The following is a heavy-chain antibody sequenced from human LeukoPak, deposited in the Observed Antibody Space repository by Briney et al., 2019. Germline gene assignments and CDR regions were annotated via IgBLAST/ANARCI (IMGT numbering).Heavy chain of an antibody. CDR1: GFTFSSCA. V-gene: IGHV3-30*04. CDR2: ISYDGDNK. J-gene: IGHJ6*03. CDR3: ARDRLYYYYYMDI. Sequence: GKSLRLSCAASGFTFSSCAMHWVRQAPGKGLEWVAVISYDGDNKHYEDSVKGRFTISRDNSKNTLYLQMNSLRAEDTAVYYCARDRLYYYYYMDIWGKGTTVTVSS.